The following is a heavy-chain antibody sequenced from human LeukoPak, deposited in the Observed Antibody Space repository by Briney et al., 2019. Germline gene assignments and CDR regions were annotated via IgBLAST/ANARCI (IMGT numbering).Heavy chain of an antibody. V-gene: IGHV3-21*01. D-gene: IGHD1-26*01. J-gene: IGHJ6*03. CDR3: ARDGGSGSYYYYYYYMDV. Sequence: GGSLRLSCAASGFTFSSYSMNWVRQAPGKGLEWVSSISSSSSYIYYADSVKGRFTISRDNAKNSLYLQMNGLRAEDTAVYYCARDGGSGSYYYYYYYMDVWGKGTTVTVSS. CDR1: GFTFSSYS. CDR2: ISSSSSYI.